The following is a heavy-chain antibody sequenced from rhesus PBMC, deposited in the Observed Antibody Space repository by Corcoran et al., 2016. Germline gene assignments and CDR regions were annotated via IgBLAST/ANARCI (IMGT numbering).Heavy chain of an antibody. V-gene: IGHV1-200*01. Sequence: QVQLVQSGAEVKTPGASVKLSCTASGYTFTSYSINGVRQAPGQGLEWMGCINPSNGKTGYAKKFQGRVTMTRDTSTSTAYMELSSLRSEDTAVYYCARVGGVPFDYWGQGVLVTVSS. CDR1: GYTFTSYS. J-gene: IGHJ4*01. D-gene: IGHD3-34*01. CDR3: ARVGGVPFDY. CDR2: INPSNGKT.